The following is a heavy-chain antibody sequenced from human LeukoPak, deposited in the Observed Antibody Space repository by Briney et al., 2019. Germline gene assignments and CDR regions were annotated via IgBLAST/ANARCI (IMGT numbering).Heavy chain of an antibody. D-gene: IGHD6-19*01. Sequence: GGSLILSCAGSAFPFSNYWMHWVRPAPGKGLVWVSRINSDGSSTAYADSVKGRFTISRDNAKNTLHLQMSSLRAEDTAVYYCAGGSIVVAGTRNSLDYWGQGTLVTVSS. CDR1: AFPFSNYW. CDR3: AGGSIVVAGTRNSLDY. V-gene: IGHV3-74*03. J-gene: IGHJ4*02. CDR2: INSDGSST.